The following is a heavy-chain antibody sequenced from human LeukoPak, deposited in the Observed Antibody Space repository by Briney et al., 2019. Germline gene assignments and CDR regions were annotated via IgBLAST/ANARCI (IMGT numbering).Heavy chain of an antibody. D-gene: IGHD3-10*01. CDR3: AKDERSYYGSDDYYYYYMDV. J-gene: IGHJ6*03. CDR1: GFTFSSYG. Sequence: GGSLRLSCAASGFTFSSYGLSWVRQAPGKGLEWVSAISGSGGSTYYADSVKGRFTISRDNSKNTLYLQMNSLRAEDTAVYYCAKDERSYYGSDDYYYYYMDVWGKGTTVTISS. V-gene: IGHV3-23*01. CDR2: ISGSGGST.